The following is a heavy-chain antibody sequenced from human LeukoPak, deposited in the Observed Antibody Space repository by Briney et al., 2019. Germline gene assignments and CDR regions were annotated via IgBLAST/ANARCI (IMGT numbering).Heavy chain of an antibody. V-gene: IGHV4-39*07. D-gene: IGHD3-3*01. CDR3: ARADFWSGYWAY. J-gene: IGHJ4*02. Sequence: SETLSLTCTVSGGSISSSSYYWGWIRQPPGKGLEWIGSIYYSGSTYHNPSLKSRVTISVDTSKNQFSLKLSSVTAADTAVYYCARADFWSGYWAYWGQGTLVTVSS. CDR2: IYYSGST. CDR1: GGSISSSSYY.